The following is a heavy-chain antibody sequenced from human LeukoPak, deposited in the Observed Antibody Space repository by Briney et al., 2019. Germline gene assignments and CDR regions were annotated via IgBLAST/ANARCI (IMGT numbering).Heavy chain of an antibody. CDR2: IKQDGSEK. CDR1: GFIFSSDW. D-gene: IGHD4-23*01. J-gene: IGHJ4*02. V-gene: IGHV3-7*03. Sequence: GGPLRLSCAAYGFIFSSDWMNWARQAPGKGLEWVANIKQDGSEKYYVASVKGRFTISRDNAKNSLYLQMNSLRADDTAVYYCARGLRWPDFGGQGALVTVSS. CDR3: ARGLRWPDF.